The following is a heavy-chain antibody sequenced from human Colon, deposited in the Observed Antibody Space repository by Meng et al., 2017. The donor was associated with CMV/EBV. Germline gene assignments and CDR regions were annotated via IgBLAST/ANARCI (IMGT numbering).Heavy chain of an antibody. CDR3: AREMTAIWNWPDS. J-gene: IGHJ5*01. D-gene: IGHD2-21*02. CDR2: IYHSGST. V-gene: IGHV4-59*01. CDR1: GGSISSYW. Sequence: GSLRLSCAVSGGSISSYWWSWIRQSPGKGLEWIGHIYHSGSTIYNPSLKSRVTISLDTSKNQFSLKLSSVTAADTAVYYCAREMTAIWNWPDSWGQGTLVTVSS.